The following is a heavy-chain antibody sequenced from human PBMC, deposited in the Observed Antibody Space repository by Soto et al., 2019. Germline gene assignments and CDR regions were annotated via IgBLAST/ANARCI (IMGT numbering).Heavy chain of an antibody. Sequence: EVRLVESGGGLVQPGGSLRLSCVVSGFNFSSYSMNWVRQAPGKGLEWVSSIASGRGDIYYADSVKGRFVGSRDNAKNSLFLQMNNLTAEDTAVYYCALLTSGWYGDIDYWGQGTLVTVSS. CDR2: IASGRGDI. D-gene: IGHD6-19*01. V-gene: IGHV3-21*01. CDR3: ALLTSGWYGDIDY. CDR1: GFNFSSYS. J-gene: IGHJ4*02.